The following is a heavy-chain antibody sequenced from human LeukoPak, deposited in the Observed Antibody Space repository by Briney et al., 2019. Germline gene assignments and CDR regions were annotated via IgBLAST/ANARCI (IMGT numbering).Heavy chain of an antibody. CDR3: ARGLGPSGSYFY. D-gene: IGHD1-26*01. CDR2: INSDGSST. V-gene: IGHV3-74*01. Sequence: GGSLRLSCAASGFTFSSYWIHWVRQAPGKGLVWVSRINSDGSSTNYADSVKGRFTISRDNAENTLYLQMNSLRAEDTAVYYCARGLGPSGSYFYWGQGTLVTVSS. CDR1: GFTFSSYW. J-gene: IGHJ4*02.